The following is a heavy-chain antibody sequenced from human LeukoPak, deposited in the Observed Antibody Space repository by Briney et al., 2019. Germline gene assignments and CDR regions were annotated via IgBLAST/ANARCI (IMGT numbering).Heavy chain of an antibody. CDR1: GFTFSSYA. CDR2: ISSSSSYI. D-gene: IGHD2-15*01. V-gene: IGHV3-21*01. J-gene: IGHJ3*01. Sequence: GGSLRLSCAASGFTFSSYAMSWVRQAPGKGLEWVSSISSSSSYIYYADSVKGRFTISRDNAKNSLFLQMNGLRAEDTAVYYCAREYSAFDFWGQGTMVTVSS. CDR3: AREYSAFDF.